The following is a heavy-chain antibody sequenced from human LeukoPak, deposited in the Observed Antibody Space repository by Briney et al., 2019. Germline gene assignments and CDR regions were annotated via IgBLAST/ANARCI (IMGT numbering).Heavy chain of an antibody. CDR3: ARKEPSPLWLPFDY. J-gene: IGHJ4*02. CDR1: GFTFSSYW. Sequence: GGSLRLSCAASGFTFSSYWMHWVRQAPGKGLVWVSRINSDGSSTSYADSVKGRSHISRDNAKNTLYLQMNSLRAEDNAVYYCARKEPSPLWLPFDYWGQATLVTVSS. D-gene: IGHD6-19*01. CDR2: INSDGSST. V-gene: IGHV3-74*01.